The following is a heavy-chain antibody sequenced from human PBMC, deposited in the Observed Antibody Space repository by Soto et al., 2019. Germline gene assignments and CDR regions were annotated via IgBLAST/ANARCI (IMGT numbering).Heavy chain of an antibody. D-gene: IGHD4-17*01. Sequence: GGSLRLSCAASGFTFSSYGMHWVRQVPGKGLEWVAVISYDGSNKYYADSVKGRFTISRDNSKNTLYLQMNSLRAEDTAVYYCAKSLFPVTTVQGADFDYWGQGTLVTVSS. CDR2: ISYDGSNK. CDR1: GFTFSSYG. V-gene: IGHV3-30*18. CDR3: AKSLFPVTTVQGADFDY. J-gene: IGHJ4*02.